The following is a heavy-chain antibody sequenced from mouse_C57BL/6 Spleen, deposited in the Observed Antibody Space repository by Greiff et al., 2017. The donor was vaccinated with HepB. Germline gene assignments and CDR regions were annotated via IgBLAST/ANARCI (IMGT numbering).Heavy chain of an antibody. CDR3: ARSGDGYYNYFDY. Sequence: QVQLQQPGAELVRPGSSVKLSCKASGYTFTSYWMHWVKQRPIQGLEWIGNIDPSDSETHYNQKFKDKATLTVDKSSSTAYMQLRSLTSEDSAVYYCARSGDGYYNYFDYWGQGTTLTVSS. D-gene: IGHD2-3*01. CDR1: GYTFTSYW. V-gene: IGHV1-52*01. CDR2: IDPSDSET. J-gene: IGHJ2*01.